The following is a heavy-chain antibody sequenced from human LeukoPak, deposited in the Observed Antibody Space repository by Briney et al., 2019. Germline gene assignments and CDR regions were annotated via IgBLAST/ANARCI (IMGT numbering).Heavy chain of an antibody. Sequence: ASVKVSCKASGYPFTNFYVHWVRLAPGQGLEWLGWTHPVSGDTIYAQKFQGRATMTRDTSISTAYTELTSLTSDDTAVYYCARMTHTLGATYSHFDYWGQGTLVTVSS. V-gene: IGHV1-2*02. D-gene: IGHD3-16*01. CDR1: GYPFTNFY. J-gene: IGHJ4*02. CDR3: ARMTHTLGATYSHFDY. CDR2: THPVSGDT.